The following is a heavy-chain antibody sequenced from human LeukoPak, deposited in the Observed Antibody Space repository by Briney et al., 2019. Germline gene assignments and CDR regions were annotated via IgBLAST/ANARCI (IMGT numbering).Heavy chain of an antibody. CDR2: IYYSGST. CDR1: GGSISSSGYY. J-gene: IGHJ4*02. Sequence: SETLSLTCTVSGGSISSSGYYWGWIRQPPGKGLEWIGSIYYSGSTYYNPSLKSRVTISVDTSKNQSSLKLSSVTAADTAVYYCARLYCSSTSCYSWLWGQGTLVTVSS. D-gene: IGHD2-2*01. CDR3: ARLYCSSTSCYSWL. V-gene: IGHV4-39*01.